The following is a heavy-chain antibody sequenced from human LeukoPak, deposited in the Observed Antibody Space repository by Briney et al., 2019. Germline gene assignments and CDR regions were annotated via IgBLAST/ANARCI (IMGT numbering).Heavy chain of an antibody. Sequence: GGSLRLSCAASGFTFSSYSMNWVRQAPGKGLEWVSSISSSSSYIYYADSVKGRFTISRDNAKNSLYLQMNSLRAEDTPVYYCGKGQGWNPEAVTNAFDIWGQGTMVTVSS. CDR3: GKGQGWNPEAVTNAFDI. D-gene: IGHD1-1*01. CDR2: ISSSSSYI. V-gene: IGHV3-21*01. CDR1: GFTFSSYS. J-gene: IGHJ3*02.